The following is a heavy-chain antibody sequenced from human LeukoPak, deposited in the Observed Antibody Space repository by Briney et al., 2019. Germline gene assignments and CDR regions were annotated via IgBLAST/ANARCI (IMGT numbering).Heavy chain of an antibody. J-gene: IGHJ4*02. CDR1: GGTFSSYA. CDR2: IIPILGIA. CDR3: ARVSQNYYDSSGYDY. D-gene: IGHD3-22*01. V-gene: IGHV1-69*04. Sequence: SVTVSCTASGGTFSSYAISWVRQAPGQGLEWMGRIIPILGIANYAQKFQGRVTITADKSTSTAYMELSSLRSEDTAVYYCARVSQNYYDSSGYDYWGQGTLVTVSS.